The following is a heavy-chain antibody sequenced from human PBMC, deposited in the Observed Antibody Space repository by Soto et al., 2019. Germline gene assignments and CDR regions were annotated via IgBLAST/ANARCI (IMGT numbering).Heavy chain of an antibody. CDR1: GYTFTNYD. V-gene: IGHV1-8*01. D-gene: IGHD5-18*01. CDR3: ARSYSYGWNVY. CDR2: VNPNSGYT. Sequence: ASVKVSCKASGYTFTNYDITWVRQAAGQGLEWVGWVNPNSGYTAYAQKFVGRVTMTRNTPLRTAYMELSSLTSGDTAVYYCARSYSYGWNVYWGQGTLVTVSS. J-gene: IGHJ4*02.